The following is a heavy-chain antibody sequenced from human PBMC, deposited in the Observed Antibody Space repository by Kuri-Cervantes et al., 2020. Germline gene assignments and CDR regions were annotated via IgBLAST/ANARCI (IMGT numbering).Heavy chain of an antibody. Sequence: ASVKVSCKASGYTFTSYAMHWVRQAPGQRLEWMGWINAGNGNTKYLQKFQGRVTITRDTSASTGYMELNSLRSEDTAVYYCARGDILIPIIGGYWGQGTLVTVSS. CDR1: GYTFTSYA. J-gene: IGHJ4*02. V-gene: IGHV1-3*01. CDR2: INAGNGNT. CDR3: ARGDILIPIIGGY. D-gene: IGHD3-9*01.